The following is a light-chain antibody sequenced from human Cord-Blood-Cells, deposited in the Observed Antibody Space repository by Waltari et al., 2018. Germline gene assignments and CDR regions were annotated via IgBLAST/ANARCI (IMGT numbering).Light chain of an antibody. Sequence: DIQMTKYPSSLCTAVGDRVTINCRASQSISSYLNWYQQTTAKGPKLLIYAASSLQSGVPSRVSGSRSVTDLTLTINILQPEDFATYYCQQSYSTPHTFGHGTKLEI. V-gene: IGKV1-39*01. J-gene: IGKJ2*01. CDR1: QSISSY. CDR3: QQSYSTPHT. CDR2: AAS.